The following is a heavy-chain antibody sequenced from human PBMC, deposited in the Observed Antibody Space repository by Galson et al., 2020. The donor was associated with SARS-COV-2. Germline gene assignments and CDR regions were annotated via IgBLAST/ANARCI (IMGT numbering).Heavy chain of an antibody. Sequence: SETLSLTCTVPGGSISSRSYYWGWIRQPPGTGLEWTGSIYYNGSTYYNPSHKSRFTISVDTSKNQFSLKLSSVTAADTAVYYCARCKDTAMFYYYYYYVDGWGIGTT. CDR2: IYYNGST. CDR3: ARCKDTAMFYYYYYYVDG. V-gene: IGHV4-39*01. D-gene: IGHD5-18*01. J-gene: IGHJ6*03. CDR1: GGSISSRSYY.